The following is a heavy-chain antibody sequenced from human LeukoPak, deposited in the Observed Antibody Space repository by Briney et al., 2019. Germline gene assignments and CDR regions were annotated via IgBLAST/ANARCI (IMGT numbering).Heavy chain of an antibody. CDR2: ISVSGVST. V-gene: IGHV3-23*01. D-gene: IGHD6-13*01. CDR1: GFTFSSYA. Sequence: GGSLRLSCAASGFTFSSYAMSWVRQAPGKGLEWVSAISVSGVSTYYADSVKGRFTISRDNSKNTLYLQMNSLRAEDTAVYYCAKSLQIAAAGSPNDAFDIWGQGTMVTVSS. CDR3: AKSLQIAAAGSPNDAFDI. J-gene: IGHJ3*02.